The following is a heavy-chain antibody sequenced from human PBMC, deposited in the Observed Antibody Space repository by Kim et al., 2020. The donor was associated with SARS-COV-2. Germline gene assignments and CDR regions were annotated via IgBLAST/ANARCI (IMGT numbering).Heavy chain of an antibody. CDR1: GYSFSTYW. V-gene: IGHV5-10-1*01. D-gene: IGHD3-10*01. CDR3: GFSYGSRSYPSY. Sequence: GESLKISCQASGYSFSTYWLSWVRQMPGKGLEWVGTIDLSDSYTRYSPSFQGHVTISPEKSISTAYLRGKTLGASDSAISYCGFSYGSRSYPSYWGRGTL. CDR2: IDLSDSYT. J-gene: IGHJ4*02.